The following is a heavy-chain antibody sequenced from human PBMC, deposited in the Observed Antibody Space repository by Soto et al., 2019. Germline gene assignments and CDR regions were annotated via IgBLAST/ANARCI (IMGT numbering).Heavy chain of an antibody. CDR3: VKDRYIDY. V-gene: IGHV3-64D*06. CDR1: GFTFSSYA. J-gene: IGHJ4*02. Sequence: GGSLRLSCSVSGFTFSSYAMHWVRQAPGKGLEYASSISSDGRSTYYADSVKGRFTISRDNSKNTLYLQMNGLRADDTAMYYCVKDRYIDYWGQGTLVTVSS. CDR2: ISSDGRST.